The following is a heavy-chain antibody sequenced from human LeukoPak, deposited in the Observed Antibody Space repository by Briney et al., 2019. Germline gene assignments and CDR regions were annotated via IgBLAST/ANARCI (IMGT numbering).Heavy chain of an antibody. CDR1: GFAVSSNH. D-gene: IGHD1-20*01. J-gene: IGHJ4*02. CDR3: ARAPGVTGNPDY. Sequence: PGGSLRLSCAASGFAVSSNHVTWVRQAPGKGLEWVSVIAHNGDTYYADSVKGRFTISRDNAKNSLYLQMNSLRAEDTAVYYCARAPGVTGNPDYWGQGTLVTVSS. V-gene: IGHV3-66*01. CDR2: IAHNGDT.